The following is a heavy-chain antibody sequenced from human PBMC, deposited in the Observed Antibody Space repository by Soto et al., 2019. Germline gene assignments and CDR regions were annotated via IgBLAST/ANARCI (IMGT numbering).Heavy chain of an antibody. CDR1: GYTFSSNS. D-gene: IGHD6-19*01. Sequence: ASVKVSCKASGYTFSSNSIHWVRQAPGQGLEWMGWITPFNGDTSYAEKFQGRVTMTRDTSISTAYMELSRLTSDDTAVYYCASAAVTGTAGLDFWGQGTQVTVSS. CDR3: ASAAVTGTAGLDF. V-gene: IGHV1-2*02. CDR2: ITPFNGDT. J-gene: IGHJ4*02.